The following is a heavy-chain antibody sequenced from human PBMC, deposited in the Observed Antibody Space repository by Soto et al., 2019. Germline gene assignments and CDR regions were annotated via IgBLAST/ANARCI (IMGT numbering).Heavy chain of an antibody. CDR2: IYHSGST. CDR3: ARKASGDYYYYYMDV. CDR1: SGSISSSNW. V-gene: IGHV4-4*02. Sequence: QVQLQESGPGLVKPSGTLSHTCAVSSGSISSSNWWSWVRQPPGKGLEWIGEIYHSGSTNYNPSLKSRVTISVDKSKNQFSLKLSSVTAADTAVYYCARKASGDYYYYYMDVWGKGTTVTVSS. D-gene: IGHD1-26*01. J-gene: IGHJ6*03.